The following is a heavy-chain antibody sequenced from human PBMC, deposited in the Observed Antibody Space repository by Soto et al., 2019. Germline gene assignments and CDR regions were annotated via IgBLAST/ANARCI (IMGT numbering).Heavy chain of an antibody. CDR2: GLRPDYT. J-gene: IGHJ4*01. CDR1: GGSISSGDHY. Sequence: SETLFPTCTVSGGSISSGDHYWSWTRQPPGKGLEWIAYGLRPDYTGYNPSLRNRVTISSDTSKNQFSLRLISVTAADTAVYYCVAGPDRAKSAYWGQGTLVTVSS. V-gene: IGHV4-61*08. CDR3: VAGPDRAKSAY.